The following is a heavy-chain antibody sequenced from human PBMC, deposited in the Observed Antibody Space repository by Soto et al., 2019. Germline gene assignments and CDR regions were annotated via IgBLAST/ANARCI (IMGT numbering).Heavy chain of an antibody. J-gene: IGHJ4*02. CDR1: GYTFTGHY. CDR3: GRGRSGQIVVFY. CDR2: IGPESGAT. V-gene: IGHV1-2*02. Sequence: WASVKVSCKASGYTFTGHYIHWVRQAPEQGPEWMGEIGPESGATRYAQKFQGRVTMTRDMSITTVYMELNNLSPDDTAVYYCGRGRSGQIVVFYWGQGTTVTVSS. D-gene: IGHD5-12*01.